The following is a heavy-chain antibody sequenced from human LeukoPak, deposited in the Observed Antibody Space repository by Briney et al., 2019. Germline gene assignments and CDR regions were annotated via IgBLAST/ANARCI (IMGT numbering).Heavy chain of an antibody. J-gene: IGHJ4*02. CDR2: INPSGGST. CDR3: ARGPGRYYFDY. CDR1: RYTFTNYY. V-gene: IGHV1-46*01. Sequence: GASVKVSCKASRYTFTNYYMHWVRQAPGQGLEWMGIINPSGGSTTYAQKFQGRVTMTRDTSTSTVYMELSSLRSEDTALYYCARGPGRYYFDYWGQGTLVTVSS.